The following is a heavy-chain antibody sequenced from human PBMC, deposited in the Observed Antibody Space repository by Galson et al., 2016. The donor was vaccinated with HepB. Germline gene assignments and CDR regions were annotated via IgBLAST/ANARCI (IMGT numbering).Heavy chain of an antibody. J-gene: IGHJ6*02. D-gene: IGHD2-2*01. Sequence: SLRLSCAASGFTFSTYAMSWVRQAPGKGLEWVSGISGSGGSTSDADSAKGRFTISRDNSKNTLYLQVNSRISDDTAVYYCARTVVPAAPLAEVRRLNYYGMDVWGQGTTVTVSS. CDR1: GFTFSTYA. CDR2: ISGSGGST. V-gene: IGHV3-23*01. CDR3: ARTVVPAAPLAEVRRLNYYGMDV.